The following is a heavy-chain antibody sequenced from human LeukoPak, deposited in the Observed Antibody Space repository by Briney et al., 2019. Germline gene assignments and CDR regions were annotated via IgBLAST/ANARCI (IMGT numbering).Heavy chain of an antibody. CDR2: IYYSGST. V-gene: IGHV4-61*01. D-gene: IGHD3-22*01. CDR3: ARVSYYYDSSGYYWKEWFDP. Sequence: TSKTLSLTCTVSGGSISSTSYYWSWIRQPPGKGLEWIGYIYYSGSTNYNPSLKSRVTISVDTSKNQFSLKLSSVTAADTAVYYCARVSYYYDSSGYYWKEWFDPWGQGTLVTVSS. J-gene: IGHJ5*02. CDR1: GGSISSTSYY.